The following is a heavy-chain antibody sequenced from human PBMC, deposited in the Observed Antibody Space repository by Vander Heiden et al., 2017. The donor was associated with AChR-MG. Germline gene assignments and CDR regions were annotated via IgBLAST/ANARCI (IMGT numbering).Heavy chain of an antibody. CDR2: IIPVFGTA. CDR3: ATETTVFGMIQYYYTMDV. J-gene: IGHJ6*02. Sequence: QVQLVQSGAEVKKPGSSVKVSCKASGGPFSRFIITWVRQAPGQGLEWMGGIIPVFGTANYAQKFQGRVTITADESTSTAYMELSSLRSEDTAVYYCATETTVFGMIQYYYTMDVWGQGTTVTVSS. V-gene: IGHV1-69*01. D-gene: IGHD3-3*01. CDR1: GGPFSRFI.